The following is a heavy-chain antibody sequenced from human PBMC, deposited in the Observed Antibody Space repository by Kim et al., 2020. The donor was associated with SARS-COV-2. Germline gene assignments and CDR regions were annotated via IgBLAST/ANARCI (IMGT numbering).Heavy chain of an antibody. CDR1: GFTFSSYD. Sequence: GGSLRLSCAASGFTFSSYDMHWVRQAPGKGLEWVAVIWNDGSNNYYADAVKGRFTISRDNSKNPLYLQMNSRRAEDTAVYYCARDLLVGATTYGMDVWGQGPTVTLFS. V-gene: IGHV3-33*08. D-gene: IGHD1-26*01. J-gene: IGHJ6*02. CDR2: IWNDGSNN. CDR3: ARDLLVGATTYGMDV.